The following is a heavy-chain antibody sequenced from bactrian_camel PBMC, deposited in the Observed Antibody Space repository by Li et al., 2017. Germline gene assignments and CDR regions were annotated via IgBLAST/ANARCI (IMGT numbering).Heavy chain of an antibody. CDR2: IGMDGRT. Sequence: HVQLVESGGGSVQAGGDLKLSCTTSGATWDRSMAWFRQAPGKEREGVAAIGMDGRTSAADSVKGRFTISQDNAKNTVYLQMNSLKPEDTAMYYCAAGRAWVGGRCGDVKYWGQGTQVTVS. J-gene: IGHJ4*01. D-gene: IGHD2*01. V-gene: IGHV3S55*01. CDR3: AAGRAWVGGRCGDVKY. CDR1: GATWDRS.